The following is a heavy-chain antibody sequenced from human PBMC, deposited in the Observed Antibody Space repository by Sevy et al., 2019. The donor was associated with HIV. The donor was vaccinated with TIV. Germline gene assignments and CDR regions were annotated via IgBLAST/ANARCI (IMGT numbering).Heavy chain of an antibody. D-gene: IGHD6-13*01. Sequence: GGSLKLSFAAPGFKFNDYSMNWVPQAPGKGPEWVSYISAGSDTKYYADSVKGRFTISRDNAKNSLYLQMNSLRDEDSAVYYCARPIAAALYYFDYWGLGTLVTVSS. V-gene: IGHV3-48*02. CDR2: ISAGSDTK. CDR3: ARPIAAALYYFDY. J-gene: IGHJ4*02. CDR1: GFKFNDYS.